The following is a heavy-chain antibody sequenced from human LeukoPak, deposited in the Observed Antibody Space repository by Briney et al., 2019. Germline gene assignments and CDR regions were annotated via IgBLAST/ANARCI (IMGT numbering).Heavy chain of an antibody. CDR1: GYTFTSYD. D-gene: IGHD3-3*01. CDR3: ARGGYDFWSPLDY. J-gene: IGHJ4*02. CDR2: MNPNSGNT. Sequence: ASVKVSCKASGYTFTSYDINWVRQATGQGLEWMGWMNPNSGNTSYAQKFQGRVTITWNTSISTAYMELSSLRSEDTAVYYCARGGYDFWSPLDYWGQGTLVTVSS. V-gene: IGHV1-8*03.